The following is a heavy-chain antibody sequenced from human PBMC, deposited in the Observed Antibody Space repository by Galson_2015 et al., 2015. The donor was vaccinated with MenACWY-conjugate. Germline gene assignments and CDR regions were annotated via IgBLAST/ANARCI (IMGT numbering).Heavy chain of an antibody. CDR2: IKSKTDGGTT. CDR1: GFTFSNAW. CDR3: TTTINPAEEVVVPAAIAYYYYGMDV. V-gene: IGHV3-15*01. J-gene: IGHJ6*02. D-gene: IGHD2-2*01. Sequence: SLRLSCAASGFTFSNAWMSWVRQAPGKGLEWVGRIKSKTDGGTTDYAAPVKGRFTISRDDSKNTLYLQMNSLKTEDTAVYYCTTTINPAEEVVVPAAIAYYYYGMDVWGQGTTVTVSS.